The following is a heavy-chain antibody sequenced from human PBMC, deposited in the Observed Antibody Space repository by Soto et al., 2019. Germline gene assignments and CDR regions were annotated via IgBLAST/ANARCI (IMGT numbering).Heavy chain of an antibody. CDR2: INAGNGNI. J-gene: IGHJ4*02. CDR3: ARDGAVAGDSNFDY. Sequence: QVQLAQSGAEVKKPGASVKGSCKASGYTFTSSAIHWVRQAPGQGLEWMGWINAGNGNIKHSQKVQHRVTITRDTSASTAYMELSSLRFEDTAVYYCARDGAVAGDSNFDYWGQGTLVTVSS. CDR1: GYTFTSSA. V-gene: IGHV1-3*01. D-gene: IGHD6-19*01.